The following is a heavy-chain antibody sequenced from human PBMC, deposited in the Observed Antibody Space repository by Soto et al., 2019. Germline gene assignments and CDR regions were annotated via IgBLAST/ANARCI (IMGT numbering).Heavy chain of an antibody. CDR3: AREPYLPKARNDF. V-gene: IGHV4-30-4*01. CDR2: IYYSGST. CDR1: GGSIRSDDYY. J-gene: IGHJ4*02. Sequence: TSETLSLTCTVSGGSIRSDDYYWSWMRQHPGKGLEWIGYIYYSGSTNYNSSLKSRVTISLDTSKNQFSLRLNSVTAADTAVYFCAREPYLPKARNDFWGQGTLVTVS.